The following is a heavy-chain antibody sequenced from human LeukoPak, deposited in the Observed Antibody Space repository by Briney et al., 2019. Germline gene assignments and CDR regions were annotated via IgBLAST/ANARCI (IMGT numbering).Heavy chain of an antibody. D-gene: IGHD6-19*01. CDR3: ARYYPTGQWTSP. Sequence: SETLSLICAVYGGSFSGYFCHWIRQPPGKGLEWIGEISHSGSTNYSPSLKSRVTISVDTSKNQFSLKLSSVTAADTAVYYCARYYPTGQWTSPWGQGTLVTVSS. V-gene: IGHV4-34*01. CDR2: ISHSGST. J-gene: IGHJ5*02. CDR1: GGSFSGYF.